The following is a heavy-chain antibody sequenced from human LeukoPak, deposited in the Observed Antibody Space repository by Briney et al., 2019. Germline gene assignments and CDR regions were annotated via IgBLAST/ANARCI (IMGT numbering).Heavy chain of an antibody. CDR3: ARNSGWYFDL. CDR1: GGSIRSYY. CDR2: IYHSGTT. D-gene: IGHD1-7*01. Sequence: SETLSLTCTVSGGSIRSYYWNWIRQPPGKGLEWIGYIYHSGTTNYNPSLKSRVTISVDTSKNQFSLKLSSVTAADTAVYYCARNSGWYFDLWGRGTLVTVSS. J-gene: IGHJ2*01. V-gene: IGHV4-59*01.